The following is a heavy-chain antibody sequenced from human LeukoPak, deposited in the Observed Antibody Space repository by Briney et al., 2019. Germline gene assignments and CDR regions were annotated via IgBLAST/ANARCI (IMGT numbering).Heavy chain of an antibody. J-gene: IGHJ4*02. CDR3: VLTYYYDSSGHLLDY. D-gene: IGHD3-22*01. Sequence: SETLSLTCTVSGGSISSSSYYWGWIRQPPGKGLEWIGSIYYSGSTYYNPSLKSRVTISVDTSKNQFSLKLSSVTAADTAVYYCVLTYYYDSSGHLLDYWGQGTPVTVSS. V-gene: IGHV4-39*01. CDR1: GGSISSSSYY. CDR2: IYYSGST.